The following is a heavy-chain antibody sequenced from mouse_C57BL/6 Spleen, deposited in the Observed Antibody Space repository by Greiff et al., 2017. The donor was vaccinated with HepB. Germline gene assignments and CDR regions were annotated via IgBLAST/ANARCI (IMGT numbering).Heavy chain of an antibody. J-gene: IGHJ4*01. CDR2: IDPSDSYT. D-gene: IGHD2-1*01. CDR1: GYTFTSYW. CDR3: ARGGNYARAMDY. Sequence: VQLQQPGAELVMPGASVKLSCKASGYTFTSYWMHWVKPRPGQGLEWIGEIDPSDSYTNYNQKLKGKSTLTVDKSSSTAYMQLSSLTSEDSAVYYCARGGNYARAMDYWGQGTSVTVSS. V-gene: IGHV1-69*01.